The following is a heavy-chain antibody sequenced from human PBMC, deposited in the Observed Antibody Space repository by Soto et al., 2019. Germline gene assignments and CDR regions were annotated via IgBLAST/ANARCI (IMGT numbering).Heavy chain of an antibody. Sequence: SVKVSCKASGGTFSSYAISWVRQAPGQGLEWMGGIIPIFGTANYAQKFQGRVTITADESTSTAYMELSSLRSEDTAVYYCARGGVTTVTTEIFDPWGQGTLVTVSS. CDR1: GGTFSSYA. V-gene: IGHV1-69*13. CDR3: ARGGVTTVTTEIFDP. D-gene: IGHD4-17*01. J-gene: IGHJ5*02. CDR2: IIPIFGTA.